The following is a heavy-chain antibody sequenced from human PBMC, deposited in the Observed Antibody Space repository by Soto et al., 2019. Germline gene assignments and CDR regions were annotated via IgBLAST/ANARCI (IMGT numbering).Heavy chain of an antibody. CDR3: ARTREGWELLGDIDY. CDR1: GFTFSSYG. V-gene: IGHV3-33*01. J-gene: IGHJ4*02. Sequence: QVQLVESGGGVVQPGRSLRLSCAASGFTFSSYGMHWVRQAPGKGLEWVAVIWYDGSNKYYADSVKGRFTISRDNSKNALYLQRNGLRAEDTAVYYCARTREGWELLGDIDYWGQGTLVTVSS. D-gene: IGHD1-26*01. CDR2: IWYDGSNK.